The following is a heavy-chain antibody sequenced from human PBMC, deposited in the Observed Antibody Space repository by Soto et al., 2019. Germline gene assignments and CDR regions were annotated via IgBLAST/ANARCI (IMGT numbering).Heavy chain of an antibody. CDR1: GYSFSSYW. CDR3: ERLGYCDSTTCGEKAYYGMDV. Sequence: GEYLKISCKGSGYSFSSYWISWVRQVPGKGLEWMGRIDPSDSYTNYSPSFQGHITISADKSISTAFLQWSSLKASDTAMYYCERLGYCDSTTCGEKAYYGMDVWGQGTTVTVSS. CDR2: IDPSDSYT. V-gene: IGHV5-10-1*01. J-gene: IGHJ6*02. D-gene: IGHD2-2*01.